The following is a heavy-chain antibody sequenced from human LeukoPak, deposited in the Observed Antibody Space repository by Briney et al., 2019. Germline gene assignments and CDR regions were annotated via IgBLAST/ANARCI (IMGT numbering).Heavy chain of an antibody. V-gene: IGHV1-69*05. CDR3: ARDYRVLRYFDWLPTPYYYYYGMDV. J-gene: IGHJ6*02. D-gene: IGHD3-9*01. CDR2: IIPIFGTA. Sequence: SVKVSCKASGGTFSSYAISWVRQAPGQGLEWMGGIIPIFGTANYAQKFQGRVTMTRDTSTSTVYMELSSLRSEDTAVYYCARDYRVLRYFDWLPTPYYYYYGMDVWGQGTTVTVSS. CDR1: GGTFSSYA.